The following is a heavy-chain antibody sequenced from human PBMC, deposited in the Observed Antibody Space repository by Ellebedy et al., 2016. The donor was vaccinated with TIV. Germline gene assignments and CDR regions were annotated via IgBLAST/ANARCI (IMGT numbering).Heavy chain of an antibody. J-gene: IGHJ3*02. D-gene: IGHD3-10*01. CDR1: GSTFTSFW. CDR2: IDSSVSET. V-gene: IGHV5-10-1*01. CDR3: AYYASGRRAFDI. Sequence: GESLKISXHASGSTFTSFWINWVRQMPGKGLQWMGRIDSSVSETFYSPSFEGHVTMSVDTSNMTAYLQRNSLKASDTALSYCAYYASGRRAFDIWGQGTTVTVSS.